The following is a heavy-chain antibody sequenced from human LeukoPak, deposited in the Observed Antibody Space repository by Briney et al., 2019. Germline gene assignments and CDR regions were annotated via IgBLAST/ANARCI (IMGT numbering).Heavy chain of an antibody. Sequence: ASVKVSCKASGGTFSSYAISWVRQAPGQGLEWMGGIIPIFGTANYAQKFQGRVTITTDESTNTAYMELSSLRSEDTAVYYCAGTTVTTGGNWFDPWGQGTLVTVSS. D-gene: IGHD4-11*01. CDR1: GGTFSSYA. J-gene: IGHJ5*02. CDR3: AGTTVTTGGNWFDP. CDR2: IIPIFGTA. V-gene: IGHV1-69*05.